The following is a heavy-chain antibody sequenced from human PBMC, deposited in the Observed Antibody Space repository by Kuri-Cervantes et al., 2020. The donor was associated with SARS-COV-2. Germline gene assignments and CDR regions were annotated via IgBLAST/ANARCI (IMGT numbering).Heavy chain of an antibody. J-gene: IGHJ4*02. CDR3: ARVGYGGEKVFDY. Sequence: SETLSLTCTVSGGSISSGGYYWSWIRQPPGKGLEWIGYIYHSGSTYYNPSLKSRVTISVDGSKNQFSLKLSSVTAADTAVYYCARVGYGGEKVFDYWGQGTLVTVSS. D-gene: IGHD4-23*01. CDR2: IYHSGST. V-gene: IGHV4-30-2*01. CDR1: GGSISSGGYY.